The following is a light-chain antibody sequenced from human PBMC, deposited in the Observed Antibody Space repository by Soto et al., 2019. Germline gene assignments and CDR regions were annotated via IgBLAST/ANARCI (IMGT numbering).Light chain of an antibody. J-gene: IGKJ4*01. V-gene: IGKV1-6*01. CDR3: LQDFAYPLT. CDR1: QGVSND. CDR2: AAS. Sequence: AIQMTQSPSSLSASVGDRVTITCRASQGVSNDVGGYKQKPGKAPRLLIYAASILQSGVPSRFSGSKSATDFTLTISSLQPEDFATYYCLQDFAYPLTFGGGTKVEIK.